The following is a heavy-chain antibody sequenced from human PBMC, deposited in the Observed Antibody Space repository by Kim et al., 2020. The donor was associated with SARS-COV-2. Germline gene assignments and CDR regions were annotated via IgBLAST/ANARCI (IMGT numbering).Heavy chain of an antibody. Sequence: TLYADSVKDRFTISRDHAKNTLYLQMNSLRVDDTAVYYCARGASFAFDIWGQGTTVSV. D-gene: IGHD1-26*01. CDR2: T. CDR3: ARGASFAFDI. J-gene: IGHJ3*02. V-gene: IGHV3-74*01.